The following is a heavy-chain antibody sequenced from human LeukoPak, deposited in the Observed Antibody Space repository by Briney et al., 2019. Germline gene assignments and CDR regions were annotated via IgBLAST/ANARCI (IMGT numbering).Heavy chain of an antibody. D-gene: IGHD3-3*01. J-gene: IGHJ3*02. V-gene: IGHV1-69*04. CDR2: IIPILGIA. CDR3: ARDPSLRFLIVGRAFDI. CDR1: GGTFSSYA. Sequence: GASVKVSCKASGGTFSSYAISWVRQAPGQGLEWMGRIIPILGIANYAQKFQGRVTITADKSTSTAYMELSSLRSEDTAVYYCARDPSLRFLIVGRAFDIWGQGTMVTVSS.